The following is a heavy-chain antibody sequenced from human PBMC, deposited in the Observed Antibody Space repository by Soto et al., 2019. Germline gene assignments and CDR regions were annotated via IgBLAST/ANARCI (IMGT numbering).Heavy chain of an antibody. J-gene: IGHJ4*02. CDR1: GGSFNGFY. CDR2: INHSGST. D-gene: IGHD4-17*01. CDR3: ARGLYGDSYY. Sequence: TLSLNCAVYGGSFNGFYWSWIRQPPGKGLEWIGEINHSGSTNYNPSLKSRVTISVDTSKNQFSLKLSSVTAADTAVYYCARGLYGDSYYWGQGTLVTVSS. V-gene: IGHV4-34*01.